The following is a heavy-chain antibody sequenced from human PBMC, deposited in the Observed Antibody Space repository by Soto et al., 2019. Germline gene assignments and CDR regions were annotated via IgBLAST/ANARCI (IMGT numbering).Heavy chain of an antibody. Sequence: SETLSLTCTVSGGSISSGGYYWSWIRQHPGKGLEWIGYIYYSGSTYYNPSLKSRVTISVDTSKNQFSLKLSSVTAADTAVYYCARDSSSGWYSLFDYWGQGTLVTVSS. CDR2: IYYSGST. CDR3: ARDSSSGWYSLFDY. V-gene: IGHV4-31*03. J-gene: IGHJ4*02. CDR1: GGSISSGGYY. D-gene: IGHD6-19*01.